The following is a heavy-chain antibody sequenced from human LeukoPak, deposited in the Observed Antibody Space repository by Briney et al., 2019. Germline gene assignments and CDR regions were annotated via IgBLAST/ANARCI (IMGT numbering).Heavy chain of an antibody. D-gene: IGHD6-6*01. Sequence: GASVKVSCKASGYTFTSYGISWVRQAPGQGLEWMGWISAYNGNTNYAQKFQGRVTMTRDTSTSTVYMELSSLRSEDTAVYYCARGEQLARRGYYFDYWGQGTLVTVSS. CDR2: ISAYNGNT. CDR1: GYTFTSYG. CDR3: ARGEQLARRGYYFDY. J-gene: IGHJ4*02. V-gene: IGHV1-18*01.